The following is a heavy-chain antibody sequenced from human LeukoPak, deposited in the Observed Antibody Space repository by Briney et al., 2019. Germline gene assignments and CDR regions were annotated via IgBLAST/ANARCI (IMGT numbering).Heavy chain of an antibody. CDR2: ISGSGGNT. Sequence: GGSLRLSCAASGFTFSSYAMSWVRQAPGEGLEWVSAISGSGGNTYYADSVKGRFAISRDNSKNTLYLRMSSLRAEDTAVYYCATTAMIVVVGAFDIWGQGTMVTVSS. V-gene: IGHV3-23*01. D-gene: IGHD3-22*01. CDR1: GFTFSSYA. J-gene: IGHJ3*02. CDR3: ATTAMIVVVGAFDI.